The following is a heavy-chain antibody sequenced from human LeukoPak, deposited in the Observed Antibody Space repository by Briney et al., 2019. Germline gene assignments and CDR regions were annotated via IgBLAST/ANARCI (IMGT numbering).Heavy chain of an antibody. Sequence: SETLSLTCTVSGGSISSYYWSWIRQPPGKGLEWLGYIYYSGSTNYNPSLKSRVTISVDTSKNQFSLKLSSVTAADTAVYYCARIDYYDSSGYYYFNAFDIWGQGTMVTVSS. CDR2: IYYSGST. V-gene: IGHV4-59*12. CDR1: GGSISSYY. CDR3: ARIDYYDSSGYYYFNAFDI. J-gene: IGHJ3*02. D-gene: IGHD3-22*01.